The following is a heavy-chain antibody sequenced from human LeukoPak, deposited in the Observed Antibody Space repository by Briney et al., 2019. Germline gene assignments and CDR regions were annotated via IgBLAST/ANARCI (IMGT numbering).Heavy chain of an antibody. J-gene: IGHJ4*02. D-gene: IGHD5-12*01. V-gene: IGHV3-72*01. CDR2: SRNKANSYTT. CDR3: ARAFGRYSGYEYYFDY. CDR1: GFTFSSYS. Sequence: GGSLRLSCAASGFTFSSYSMNWVRQAPGKGLEWVGRSRNKANSYTTEYAASVKGRFTISRDDSKNSLYLQMNSLKTEDTAVYYCARAFGRYSGYEYYFDYWGQGTLVTVSS.